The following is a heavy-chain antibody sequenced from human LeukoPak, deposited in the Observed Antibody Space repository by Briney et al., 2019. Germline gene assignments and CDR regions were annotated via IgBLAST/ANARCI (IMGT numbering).Heavy chain of an antibody. CDR3: ARDQGGYGSFDN. D-gene: IGHD5-12*01. J-gene: IGHJ4*02. V-gene: IGHV4-31*03. CDR1: GGSISSGGYY. Sequence: PSQTLSLICTVSGGSISSGGYYSSWIRQHPGKGPEWIGNIHYSGRTYGNPSLKSRATMSVDTSENQFSLRLTSVTAADTAVYYCARDQGGYGSFDNWAQGTLVTVSS. CDR2: IHYSGRT.